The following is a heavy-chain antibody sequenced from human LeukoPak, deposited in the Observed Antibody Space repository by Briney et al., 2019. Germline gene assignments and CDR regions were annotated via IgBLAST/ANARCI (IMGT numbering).Heavy chain of an antibody. CDR2: IYYSGST. V-gene: IGHV4-59*01. CDR1: GGSISSYY. J-gene: IGHJ4*02. Sequence: SETLSLTCTVSGGSISSYYWSWIRQPPGKGLEWIGYIYYSGSTNYNPSLKSRVTISVDTSKNQSSLKLSSVTAADTAVYYCARGTFMVRGLFRPTLFDYWGQGTLVTVSS. CDR3: ARGTFMVRGLFRPTLFDY. D-gene: IGHD3-10*01.